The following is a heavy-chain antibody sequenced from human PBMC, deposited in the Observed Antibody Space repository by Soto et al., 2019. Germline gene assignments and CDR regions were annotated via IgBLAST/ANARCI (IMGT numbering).Heavy chain of an antibody. CDR2: IDWDDDK. J-gene: IGHJ6*02. CDR1: GFSLSTSGMR. V-gene: IGHV2-70*04. CDR3: HMEVVAAFSSYYYYGMDV. D-gene: IGHD2-2*01. Sequence: GSGPTLVNPTQTLTLTCTFSGFSLSTSGMRVSWIRQPPGKALEWLTRIDWDDDKFYSTSLKTRLTISKDTSKNQVVLTMTNMDPVDTATYYCHMEVVAAFSSYYYYGMDVWGQGTTVTVSS.